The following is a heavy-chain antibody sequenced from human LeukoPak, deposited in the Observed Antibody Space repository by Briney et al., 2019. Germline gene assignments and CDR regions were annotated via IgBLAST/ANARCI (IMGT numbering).Heavy chain of an antibody. V-gene: IGHV5-51*01. CDR3: ARPRFHCSSTSCGFGY. CDR2: IYPGDSDT. D-gene: IGHD2-2*01. CDR1: GYSFTSYW. J-gene: IGHJ4*02. Sequence: GESLKISCKGSGYSFTSYWIGWVRQMPGKGLEWMGIIYPGDSDTRYSPSFQGQVTISADKSISTAYLRWSSLKASDTAMYYCARPRFHCSSTSCGFGYWGQGTLVTVSS.